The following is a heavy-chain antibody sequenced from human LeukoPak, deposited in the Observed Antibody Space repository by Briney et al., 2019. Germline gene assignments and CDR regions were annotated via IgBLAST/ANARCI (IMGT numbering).Heavy chain of an antibody. V-gene: IGHV1-18*01. D-gene: IGHD2-8*01. CDR3: ARTNLDCKNGVCYDY. CDR2: ISAYNGNT. Sequence: GASVKVSCKASGYTFTSYDINWVRQATGQGLEWMGWISAYNGNTYYAQKFQGRVTVTTDTSTSTAYMDLRSLRSDDTAVYYCARTNLDCKNGVCYDYWGQGTPVTVSS. J-gene: IGHJ4*02. CDR1: GYTFTSYD.